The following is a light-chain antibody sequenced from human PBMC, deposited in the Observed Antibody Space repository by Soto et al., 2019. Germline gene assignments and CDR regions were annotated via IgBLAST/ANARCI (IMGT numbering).Light chain of an antibody. V-gene: IGLV3-21*02. CDR2: DDI. J-gene: IGLJ1*01. CDR3: QVWDSSSDHYV. Sequence: SYELTQPPSVSVAPGQTARITCGGNNIGIKSVHWYQQKPGQAPVVVVFDDIDRPSGVPERLSGSNSGNTATLTISRVEAGDEADYYCQVWDSSSDHYVFGTGTKVTVL. CDR1: NIGIKS.